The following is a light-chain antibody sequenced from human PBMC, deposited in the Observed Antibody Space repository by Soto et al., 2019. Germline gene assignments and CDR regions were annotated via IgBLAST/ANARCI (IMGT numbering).Light chain of an antibody. V-gene: IGLV1-40*01. Sequence: QSVLTQPPSVSGAPGQRVTISCTGSSSNIGAGYDVHWYQQLPGTAPKLLIYGNSNRPSGVPDRFSGSKSGTSASLAITGLQAEDEADYHCQSYDSSLSAPYVFGTGTKVTVL. CDR2: GNS. CDR1: SSNIGAGYD. J-gene: IGLJ1*01. CDR3: QSYDSSLSAPYV.